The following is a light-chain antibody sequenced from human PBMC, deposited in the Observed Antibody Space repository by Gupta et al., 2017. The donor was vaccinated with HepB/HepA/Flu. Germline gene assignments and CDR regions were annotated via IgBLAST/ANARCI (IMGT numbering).Light chain of an antibody. J-gene: IGLJ1*01. CDR1: ALARAY. Sequence: YALTQPSSMSLSPGQTERTTGSGSALARAYGRWFQQKPAQAPVLIRYKDTYRPSATPERFSDSSSATTVTMPMSDAECEDDSYYNSNTATNNYAVFGTGTKLTVL. CDR3: NTATNNYAV. V-gene: IGLV3-27*01. CDR2: KDT.